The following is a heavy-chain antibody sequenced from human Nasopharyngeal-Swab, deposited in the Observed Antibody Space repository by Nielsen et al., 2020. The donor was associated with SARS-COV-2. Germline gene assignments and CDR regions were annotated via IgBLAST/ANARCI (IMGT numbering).Heavy chain of an antibody. V-gene: IGHV3-43*01. J-gene: IGHJ4*02. Sequence: GALKISCVASGFPFDDYGLHWVRQVPGKGLEWVSLISWDGVNTYYADSVKGRFTISRDNSRNSLFLQMNSLKTEDTALYYCAKGVHYMSYFHTPPSDHWGQGTPVTVSS. CDR2: ISWDGVNT. D-gene: IGHD3-10*01. CDR3: AKGVHYMSYFHTPPSDH. CDR1: GFPFDDYG.